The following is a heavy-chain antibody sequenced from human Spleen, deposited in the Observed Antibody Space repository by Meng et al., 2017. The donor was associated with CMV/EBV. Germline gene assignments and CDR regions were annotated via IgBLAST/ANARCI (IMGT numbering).Heavy chain of an antibody. CDR3: ARDTGYFDY. J-gene: IGHJ4*02. Sequence: SETLSLTCTVSGGSISSSIYYWGWIRQPPGKGLEWIGSIHYSERTYYNLSLKSRVTISLDTSKNQFSLRLSSVTAADTAVYYCARDTGYFDYWGQGTLVTVSS. V-gene: IGHV4-39*07. CDR2: IHYSERT. CDR1: GGSISSSIYY.